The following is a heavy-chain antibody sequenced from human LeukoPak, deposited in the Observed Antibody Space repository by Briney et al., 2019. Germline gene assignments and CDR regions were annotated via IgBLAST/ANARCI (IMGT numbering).Heavy chain of an antibody. CDR1: GGSISSSSYY. V-gene: IGHV4-39*01. CDR3: ARKRDSSGYYWELYSFDY. D-gene: IGHD3-22*01. CDR2: IYYSGST. Sequence: SETLSLTCTVSGGSISSSSYYWGWIRQPPGKGLEWIGSIYYSGSTYYNPSLKSRVTISVDTSKNQFSLKLSSVTAADTAVYYCARKRDSSGYYWELYSFDYWGQGTLVTVSS. J-gene: IGHJ4*02.